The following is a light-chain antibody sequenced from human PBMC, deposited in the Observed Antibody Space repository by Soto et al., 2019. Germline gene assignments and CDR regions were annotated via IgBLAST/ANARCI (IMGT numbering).Light chain of an antibody. CDR1: QSVTSNY. V-gene: IGKV3-20*01. Sequence: EIVLTQSPGTLSLSPWERATLSCGASQSVTSNYLAWYQQKPGQAPRLLIFGASIRVKGIPDRFIGSGSGTDFTLTISRLEPEDFAVYYCQQYGSSPKTFGQGTKVDIK. CDR2: GAS. CDR3: QQYGSSPKT. J-gene: IGKJ1*01.